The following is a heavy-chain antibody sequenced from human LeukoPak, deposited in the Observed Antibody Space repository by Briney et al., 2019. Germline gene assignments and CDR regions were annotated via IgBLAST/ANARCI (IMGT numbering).Heavy chain of an antibody. CDR2: ISYDGSDK. CDR1: GFIFRSYA. Sequence: GGSLRLSCAASGFIFRSYAMHWVRQAPGKGLEWVAVISYDGSDKYADSVKGRFTISRDNSKNTLYLQMNSLRPEDTAVYYCARRWSFDYWGQGTLVTVSS. D-gene: IGHD6-13*01. J-gene: IGHJ4*02. CDR3: ARRWSFDY. V-gene: IGHV3-30*04.